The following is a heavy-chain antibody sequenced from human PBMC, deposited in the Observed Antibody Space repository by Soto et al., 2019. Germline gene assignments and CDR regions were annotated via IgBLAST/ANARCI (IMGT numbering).Heavy chain of an antibody. D-gene: IGHD2-2*02. CDR2: INHSGST. J-gene: IGHJ6*02. V-gene: IGHV4-34*01. CDR1: GGSFRGYY. Sequence: SETLSLTCAVYGGSFRGYYWSWIRQPPGKGLEWIGEINHSGSTNYNPSLKSRVTISVDTSKNQFSLKLSSVTAADTAAYYCARDRNLAFIVPAAIGAYYYYGMDVWGQGTTVT. CDR3: ARDRNLAFIVPAAIGAYYYYGMDV.